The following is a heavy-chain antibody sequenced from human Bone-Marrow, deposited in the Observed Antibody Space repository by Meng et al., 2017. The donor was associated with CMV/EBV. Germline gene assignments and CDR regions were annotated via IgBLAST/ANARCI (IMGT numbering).Heavy chain of an antibody. D-gene: IGHD3-3*01. J-gene: IGHJ4*02. V-gene: IGHV4-39*07. CDR1: GGSISSSSYY. CDR3: ARDRGNYDFWSGYYIGPKYFDY. Sequence: GSLRLSCTVAGGSISSSSYYWGWIRQPPGKGLEWIWSIYYSGSTYYNPSLKSRVTISVDTSKNQFSLKLSSVTAADTAVYYCARDRGNYDFWSGYYIGPKYFDYWGQGTRVTGSS. CDR2: IYYSGST.